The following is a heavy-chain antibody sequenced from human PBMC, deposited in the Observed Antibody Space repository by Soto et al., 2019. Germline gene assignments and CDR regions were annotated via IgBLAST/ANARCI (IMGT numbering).Heavy chain of an antibody. V-gene: IGHV3-9*01. D-gene: IGHD5-12*01. CDR3: AKSSCGGYGYFDY. Sequence: GGSLGLSCASSGFTFDDYAMHWVRLALGKGMERVPGISWNSGSIGYADSVKGRFTISRDNAKNSLYLQMNSLRADDTALYYCAKSSCGGYGYFDYWGQGPRVTVS. CDR1: GFTFDDYA. J-gene: IGHJ4*02. CDR2: ISWNSGSI.